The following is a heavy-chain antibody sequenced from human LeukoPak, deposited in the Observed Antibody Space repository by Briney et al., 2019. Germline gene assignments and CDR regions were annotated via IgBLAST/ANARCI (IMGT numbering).Heavy chain of an antibody. J-gene: IGHJ6*03. Sequence: GGSLRLSCAASGFTFSSYGMHWVRQAPGKGLEWVAFIRYDGSNKYYADSVKGRFTTSRDNSKNTLYLQMNSLRAEDTAVYYCAKTVLPGYYMDVWGKGTTVTVSS. V-gene: IGHV3-30*02. CDR3: AKTVLPGYYMDV. D-gene: IGHD2-2*01. CDR1: GFTFSSYG. CDR2: IRYDGSNK.